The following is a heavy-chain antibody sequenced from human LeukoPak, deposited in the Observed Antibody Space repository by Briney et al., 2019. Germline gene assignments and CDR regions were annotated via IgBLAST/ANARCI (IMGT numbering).Heavy chain of an antibody. V-gene: IGHV4-59*10. D-gene: IGHD3-9*01. Sequence: KASETLSLTCAVYGGSFSGYYWSWIRQPAGKGLEWIGRIYTSGSTNYNPSLKSRVTMSVDTSKNQFSLKLSSVTAADTAVYYCARGRLVIGFDYWGQGTLVTVSS. CDR3: ARGRLVIGFDY. CDR1: GGSFSGYY. J-gene: IGHJ4*02. CDR2: IYTSGST.